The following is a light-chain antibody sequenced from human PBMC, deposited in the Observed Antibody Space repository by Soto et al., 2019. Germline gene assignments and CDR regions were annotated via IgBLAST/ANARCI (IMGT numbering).Light chain of an antibody. V-gene: IGKV3-20*01. CDR2: GAS. Sequence: EIVLTQSPGTLSLSPGERATLSCRASQSVTSSYLAWYQQTPGQAPRLLIYGASTRATGIPDRFSGSGSDTDFTLTISRLEPEDFAEYYCQQYGSSPSTFGQGTKVEIK. CDR3: QQYGSSPST. CDR1: QSVTSSY. J-gene: IGKJ1*01.